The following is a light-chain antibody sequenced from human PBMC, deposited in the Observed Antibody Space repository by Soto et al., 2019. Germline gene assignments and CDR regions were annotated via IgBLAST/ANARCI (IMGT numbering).Light chain of an antibody. CDR3: QHYNSYSEA. Sequence: IHMTQSPSTLSASVGYRVTITCRASQTISSWLAWYQQKKGKAPKLLIYKASTLKSGVPSRFSGSGYGTEFNLTISSLQPDDFATYYCQHYNSYSEAFGQGTKVDIK. CDR1: QTISSW. J-gene: IGKJ1*01. V-gene: IGKV1-5*03. CDR2: KAS.